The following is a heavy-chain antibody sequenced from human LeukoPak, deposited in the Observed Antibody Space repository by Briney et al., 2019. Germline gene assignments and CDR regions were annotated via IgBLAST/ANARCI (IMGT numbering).Heavy chain of an antibody. V-gene: IGHV1-18*01. Sequence: GASVKVSCKASAYTFTSYGISWVRQAPGQGLEWMGWISVYNGHTNYAQNLQGRVTMTTDTSTSTAYMELRSLRSDDTAVYYCAKGRRAPLVGTITKSWIDYWGQGTLVTVSS. CDR2: ISVYNGHT. CDR3: AKGRRAPLVGTITKSWIDY. CDR1: AYTFTSYG. J-gene: IGHJ4*02. D-gene: IGHD1-7*01.